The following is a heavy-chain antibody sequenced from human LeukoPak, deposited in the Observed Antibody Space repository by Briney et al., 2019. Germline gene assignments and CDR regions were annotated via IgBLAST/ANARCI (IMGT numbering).Heavy chain of an antibody. V-gene: IGHV3-66*04. Sequence: GGSLRLSCAASGLTVSSNYMTWVRQAPGKGLEWASVIYSGGNTYYADSVKGRFSISRDNSKNTVYLQMNSLRVEDTAVYYCARLVTGTTVINSGWFDPWGQGTLVTVSS. CDR1: GLTVSSNY. CDR3: ARLVTGTTVINSGWFDP. J-gene: IGHJ5*02. CDR2: IYSGGNT. D-gene: IGHD4-23*01.